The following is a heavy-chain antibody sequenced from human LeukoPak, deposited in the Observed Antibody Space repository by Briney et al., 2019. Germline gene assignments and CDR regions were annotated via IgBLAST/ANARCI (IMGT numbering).Heavy chain of an antibody. J-gene: IGHJ4*02. CDR3: TRGKYYFDY. CDR2: MYYSGNT. V-gene: IGHV4-59*01. Sequence: SETLSLTCTVSVDSISGYYWSWIRQPPGKGLEWIGYMYYSGNTNYNPSLKSRLTTSLDTSKNQFSLKLSSVTAADTAVYYCTRGKYYFDYWGQGTLVTVSS. CDR1: VDSISGYY.